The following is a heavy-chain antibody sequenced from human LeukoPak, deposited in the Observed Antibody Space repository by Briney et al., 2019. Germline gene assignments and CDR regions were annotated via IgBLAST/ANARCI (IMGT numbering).Heavy chain of an antibody. CDR2: IHTSGTT. Sequence: SETLSLTCTVYGGSITSGNYFWSWIRQPAGKALEWIGRIHTSGTTTYNPSLKSRITISVDSSKNLLSLKLNSVTAADTAVYYCATTAVPATYGAFDIWGQGTMVTVSS. CDR3: ATTAVPATYGAFDI. CDR1: GGSITSGNYF. V-gene: IGHV4-61*02. J-gene: IGHJ3*02. D-gene: IGHD2-2*01.